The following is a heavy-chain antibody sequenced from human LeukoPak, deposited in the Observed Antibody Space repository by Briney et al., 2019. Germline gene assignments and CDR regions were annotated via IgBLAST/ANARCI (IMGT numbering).Heavy chain of an antibody. CDR3: ARDYLYYDSSGYHYSRAFDY. Sequence: GGSLRLSCAASGFTFSSYGMHWVRQAPGKGLEWVAVIWYDGSNKYYADSVKGRFTISRDNSKNTLYLQMNSLRAEDTAVYYCARDYLYYDSSGYHYSRAFDYWGQGTLVTVSS. J-gene: IGHJ4*02. CDR1: GFTFSSYG. V-gene: IGHV3-33*01. D-gene: IGHD3-22*01. CDR2: IWYDGSNK.